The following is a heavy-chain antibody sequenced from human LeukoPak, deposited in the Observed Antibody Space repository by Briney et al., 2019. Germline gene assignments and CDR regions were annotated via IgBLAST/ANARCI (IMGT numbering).Heavy chain of an antibody. Sequence: PSETVSLTCTVSGYSISNGYYWGRIRQPPGKGLEWIGSIYHTGDTYYNPSLKSRVTISVDTSKNQFSLKLSSVTAADTAVYYCARWYYYYMDVWGKGTTVTISS. J-gene: IGHJ6*03. V-gene: IGHV4-38-2*02. CDR1: GYSISNGYY. CDR3: ARWYYYYMDV. CDR2: IYHTGDT.